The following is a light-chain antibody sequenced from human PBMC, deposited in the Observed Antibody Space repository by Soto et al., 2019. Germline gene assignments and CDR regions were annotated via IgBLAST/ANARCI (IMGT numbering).Light chain of an antibody. CDR3: HQYYNSPFT. CDR2: WAS. CDR1: QSVLYSSNNKNF. V-gene: IGKV4-1*01. J-gene: IGKJ3*01. Sequence: DIVMTQSPDSLAVSLGERATINCKSSQSVLYSSNNKNFLAWYQQKPGQPPKLLIYWASTRESGVPDRFSGSGSGTDFTLTISSLQAEDVAVYYCHQYYNSPFTFGPGTKVDI.